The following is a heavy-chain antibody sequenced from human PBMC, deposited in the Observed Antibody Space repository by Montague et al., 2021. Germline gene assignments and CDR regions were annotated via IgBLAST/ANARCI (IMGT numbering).Heavy chain of an antibody. V-gene: IGHV3-48*02. D-gene: IGHD6-19*01. CDR2: ITGSSSSI. CDR1: GFTFRTYG. J-gene: IGHJ1*01. CDR3: ARDSYSSGWYSAEYFQH. Sequence: SLRLSCAASGFTFRTYGMNWVRQAPGKGLEWVSYITGSSSSIYYXDSVRGRFTISRDNPKNSLYLQMNSLRDEDTAVHYCARDSYSSGWYSAEYFQHWGQGTLVTVSS.